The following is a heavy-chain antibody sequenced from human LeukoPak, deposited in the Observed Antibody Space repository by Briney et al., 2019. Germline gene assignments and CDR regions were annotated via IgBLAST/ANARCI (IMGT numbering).Heavy chain of an antibody. CDR1: GYTFTSYD. CDR3: ARVTGSIDY. CDR2: INLNSGNT. Sequence: ASVKVFCKASGYTFTSYDINWVRQATGQGLEWMGWINLNSGNTGYAQNFQGGLTVTRDTSINTAYMELNTLRSEDTAIYYCARVTGSIDYWGQGTLVTVSS. D-gene: IGHD1-26*01. V-gene: IGHV1-8*01. J-gene: IGHJ4*02.